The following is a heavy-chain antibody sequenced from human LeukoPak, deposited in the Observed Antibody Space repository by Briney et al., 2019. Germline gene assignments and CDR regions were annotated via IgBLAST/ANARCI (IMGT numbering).Heavy chain of an antibody. CDR2: IRSKAYGGTA. J-gene: IGHJ4*02. Sequence: KPGRSLRLSCTASGFTFGDHSVSWFRQAPGKGLEWGGFIRSKAYGGTAEYAASVKGRFTISRDESKSVAYLQMDSLKTEDTAVYYCTREIRYFDWFQADYWGQGTLVTVSS. V-gene: IGHV3-49*05. CDR1: GFTFGDHS. CDR3: TREIRYFDWFQADY. D-gene: IGHD3-9*01.